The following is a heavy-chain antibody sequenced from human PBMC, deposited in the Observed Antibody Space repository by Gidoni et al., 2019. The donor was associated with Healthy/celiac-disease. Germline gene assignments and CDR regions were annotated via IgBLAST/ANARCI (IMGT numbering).Heavy chain of an antibody. Sequence: QVQLVESGGGVVQPGRSLRLSCAASGFTFSRYGMHWVRQAPGKGLEWVAVISYDGSNKYYADSVKGRFTISRDNSKNTLYLQMNSLRAEDSAVYYCANQAYEGPPMHAIFGVARLEYYYYGMDVWGQGTTVTVSS. CDR3: ANQAYEGPPMHAIFGVARLEYYYYGMDV. V-gene: IGHV3-30*18. CDR1: GFTFSRYG. J-gene: IGHJ6*02. D-gene: IGHD3-3*01. CDR2: ISYDGSNK.